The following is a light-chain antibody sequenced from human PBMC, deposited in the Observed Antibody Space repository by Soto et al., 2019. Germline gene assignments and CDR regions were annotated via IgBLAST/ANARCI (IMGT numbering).Light chain of an antibody. CDR3: SSYAGSNNFGVPDV. CDR2: EVN. V-gene: IGLV2-8*01. Sequence: QSVLTQPPSASGSPGQSVTISCTGTSSDVGDYNYVSWYQQHPGKAPKLMIYEVNKRPSGVPDRFSGSKSGNTASLTVSGLQAEDEADYYCSSYAGSNNFGVPDVFGTGTKLTVL. CDR1: SSDVGDYNY. J-gene: IGLJ1*01.